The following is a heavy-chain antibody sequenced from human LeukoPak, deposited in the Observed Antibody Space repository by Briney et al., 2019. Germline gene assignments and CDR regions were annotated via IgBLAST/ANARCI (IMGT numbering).Heavy chain of an antibody. CDR3: AKSITGTTISLFDY. CDR2: ISGSGGST. V-gene: IGHV3-23*01. CDR1: GFTFSSYA. J-gene: IGHJ4*02. Sequence: GGSLRLSCAASGFTFSSYAMSWVRQAPGKGLEWVSAISGSGGSTYYADSVKGRFTISRDNSKNALYLQMNSLRAEDTAVYYCAKSITGTTISLFDYWGQGTLVTVSS. D-gene: IGHD1-7*01.